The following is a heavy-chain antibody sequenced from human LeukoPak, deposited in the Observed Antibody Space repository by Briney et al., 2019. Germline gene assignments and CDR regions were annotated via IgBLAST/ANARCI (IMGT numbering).Heavy chain of an antibody. CDR2: IYYSGST. Sequence: SETLSLTCTVSGGSISSYYWSWIRQPPGKGLEWIGYIYYSGSTNYNPSLKSRVTISVDTSKNQFSLKLSSVTAADTAVYYCARLAVAGLPYYFDYWGQGTLVTVCS. V-gene: IGHV4-59*01. CDR1: GGSISSYY. J-gene: IGHJ4*02. D-gene: IGHD6-19*01. CDR3: ARLAVAGLPYYFDY.